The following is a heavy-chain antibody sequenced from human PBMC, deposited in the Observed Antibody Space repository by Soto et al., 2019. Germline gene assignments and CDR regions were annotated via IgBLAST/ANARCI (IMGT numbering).Heavy chain of an antibody. CDR1: GGSISSYY. V-gene: IGHV4-59*01. Sequence: QVQLQESGPGLVKPSETLSLTCTVSGGSISSYYWSWIRQPPGKGLEWIGYIYYSGSTNYNPSLKRRVXXSXDXXKNQFSLKLSSVTAADTAVYYCARRGKVRGYYFDYWGQGTLVTVSS. CDR3: ARRGKVRGYYFDY. CDR2: IYYSGST. J-gene: IGHJ4*02. D-gene: IGHD3-10*01.